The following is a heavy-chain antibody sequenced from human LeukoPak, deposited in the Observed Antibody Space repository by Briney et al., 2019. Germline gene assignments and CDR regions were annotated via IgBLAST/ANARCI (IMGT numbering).Heavy chain of an antibody. CDR2: ITASSSYT. CDR1: GFTFSTYS. V-gene: IGHV3-21*04. Sequence: GGSLRLSCAASGFTFSTYSMNWVRQAPGKGLEWVSSITASSSYTYYADSVKGRFTISRDNSKNTLYLQMNSLRAEDTAVYYCASRAYWGQGTLVTVSS. CDR3: ASRAY. J-gene: IGHJ4*02.